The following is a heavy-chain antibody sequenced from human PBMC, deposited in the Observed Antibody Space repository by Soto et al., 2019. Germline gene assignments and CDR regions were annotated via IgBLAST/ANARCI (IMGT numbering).Heavy chain of an antibody. V-gene: IGHV4-59*01. J-gene: IGHJ3*02. Sequence: PSETLSLTCTVSGGSISSYYWSWIRQPPGKGLEWIGYIYYSGSTNYNPSLKSRVTISVDTSKNQFSLKLSPVTAADTAVYYCARALILTGYYIHDAFDIWGQGTTVTVSS. CDR1: GGSISSYY. CDR3: ARALILTGYYIHDAFDI. CDR2: IYYSGST. D-gene: IGHD3-9*01.